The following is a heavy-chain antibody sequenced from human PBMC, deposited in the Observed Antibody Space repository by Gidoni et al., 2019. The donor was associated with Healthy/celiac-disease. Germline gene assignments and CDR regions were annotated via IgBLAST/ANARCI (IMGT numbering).Heavy chain of an antibody. Sequence: QVQLQESGPGLTKPSGTLSLTCAVSGGSISSRNWWSWVRQPPGKWLGWIGEIYHSGSTNYNPSLKSRVTISVDKSKNQFSLKLSSVTAADTAVYYCASRSPGGVTNAFDIWGQGTMVTVSS. D-gene: IGHD4-17*01. J-gene: IGHJ3*02. CDR3: ASRSPGGVTNAFDI. CDR1: GGSISSRNW. V-gene: IGHV4-4*02. CDR2: IYHSGST.